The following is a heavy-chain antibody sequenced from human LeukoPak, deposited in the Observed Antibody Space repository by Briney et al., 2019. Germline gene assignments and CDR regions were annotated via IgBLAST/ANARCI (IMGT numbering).Heavy chain of an antibody. Sequence: GGSLRLSCVASGFTFSSYEMNWVRQAPGKGLEWVSYISSSGSTRYYADSVKGRFTFSRDNAKSSLSLQMNSLTAEDTAVYYCARDKRVGATILDYWGQGTLVTVSS. V-gene: IGHV3-48*03. J-gene: IGHJ4*02. D-gene: IGHD1-26*01. CDR1: GFTFSSYE. CDR2: ISSSGSTR. CDR3: ARDKRVGATILDY.